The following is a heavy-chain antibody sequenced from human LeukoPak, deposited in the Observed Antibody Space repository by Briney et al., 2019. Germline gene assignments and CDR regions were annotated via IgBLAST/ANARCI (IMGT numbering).Heavy chain of an antibody. CDR3: ARRAYCSSTSCYGNWYFDL. Sequence: SETLSLTCTVSGGSISSSSYYWGWIRQPPGKGLEWIGSIYYSGSTYYSPSLKSRVTISVDTSKNQFSLKLSSVTAADTAVYYCARRAYCSSTSCYGNWYFDLWGRGTLVTVSS. V-gene: IGHV4-39*01. D-gene: IGHD2-2*01. CDR2: IYYSGST. CDR1: GGSISSSSYY. J-gene: IGHJ2*01.